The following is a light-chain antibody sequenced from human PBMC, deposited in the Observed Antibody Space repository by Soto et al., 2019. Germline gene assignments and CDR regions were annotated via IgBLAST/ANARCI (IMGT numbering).Light chain of an antibody. Sequence: EIVLTQSPGTLSLSPGERATLSCRASQSVSSSYLAWYQQKPGQAPRLFIYGASSRATGIPDRFSGSGSGTDFTLTISRLEPEDFAVYYCQQYGSSPQGLTFGGGTKVEIK. J-gene: IGKJ4*01. V-gene: IGKV3-20*01. CDR1: QSVSSSY. CDR3: QQYGSSPQGLT. CDR2: GAS.